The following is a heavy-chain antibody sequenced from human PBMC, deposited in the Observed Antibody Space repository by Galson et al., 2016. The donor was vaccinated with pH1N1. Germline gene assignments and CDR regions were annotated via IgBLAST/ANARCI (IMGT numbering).Heavy chain of an antibody. CDR3: ARQNDYGDYRGDAFEM. V-gene: IGHV5-51*01. Sequence: QSGAEVKKPGESLKISCKGSGYRFTNSWIGWVRQMPGKGLEWMGIIYLGGSLIRYRPSFQGQVTISADKSINIVYLEWSSLKASDTATYYCARQNDYGDYRGDAFEMWGQGTMVTVSS. D-gene: IGHD4-17*01. CDR1: GYRFTNSW. CDR2: IYLGGSLI. J-gene: IGHJ3*02.